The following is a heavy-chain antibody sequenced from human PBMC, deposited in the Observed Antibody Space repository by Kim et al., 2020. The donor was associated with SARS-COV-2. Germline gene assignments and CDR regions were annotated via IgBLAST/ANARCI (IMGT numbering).Heavy chain of an antibody. CDR1: GASITNTYYY. CDR3: ARPDTNGYYEDF. Sequence: SETLSLTCNVSGASITNTYYYWTWIRQSPGKGLQWIGSINFSGHTSYNPSLKSRVIISVDTSENRFSLKLASVTAADTAVYYCARPDTNGYYEDFWGRGTLVTVSA. J-gene: IGHJ4*02. CDR2: INFSGHT. V-gene: IGHV4-39*01. D-gene: IGHD3-22*01.